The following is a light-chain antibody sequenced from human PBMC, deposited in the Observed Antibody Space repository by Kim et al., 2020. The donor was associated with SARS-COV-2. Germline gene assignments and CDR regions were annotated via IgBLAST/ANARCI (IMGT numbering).Light chain of an antibody. V-gene: IGLV3-19*01. J-gene: IGLJ2*01. CDR2: GKN. Sequence: SSELTQDPAVSVALGQTVRITCQGDSLRSYYATWYQHKPGQAPILVIYGKNNRPSGIPDRFSGSIPGNTASLTIPGTQAGDEADYFFTSRDGNDNVVFG. CDR3: TSRDGNDNVV. CDR1: SLRSYY.